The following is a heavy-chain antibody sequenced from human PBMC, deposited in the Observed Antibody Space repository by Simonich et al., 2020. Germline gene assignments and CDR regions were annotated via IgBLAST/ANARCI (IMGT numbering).Heavy chain of an antibody. CDR2: IWYNGSNK. V-gene: IGHV3-33*01. CDR1: GFTFSSYG. D-gene: IGHD6-13*01. Sequence: QVQLVESGRGVVQPGRSLRLSCAASGFTFSSYGMHWVRQAPGKGWEWVEGIWYNGSNKYYADSVKGRFTISRDNSKNTLYLQMNSLRAEDTAVYYCARERAAAGEAFDYWGQGTLVTVSS. J-gene: IGHJ4*02. CDR3: ARERAAAGEAFDY.